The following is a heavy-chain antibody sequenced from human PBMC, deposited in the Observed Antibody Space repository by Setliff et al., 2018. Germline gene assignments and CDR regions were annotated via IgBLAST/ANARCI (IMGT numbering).Heavy chain of an antibody. D-gene: IGHD3-9*01. CDR2: IRQDGGQT. J-gene: IGHJ4*02. Sequence: GGSLRLSCVASEFTFSNYWMTWVRQAPGKGLEWVANIRQDGGQTYYEDSVKGRFTISRDNAKNSLYLQMNSLRAEDTALYYCACPDILTGLYDYWGQGTLVTVSS. CDR3: ACPDILTGLYDY. V-gene: IGHV3-7*01. CDR1: EFTFSNYW.